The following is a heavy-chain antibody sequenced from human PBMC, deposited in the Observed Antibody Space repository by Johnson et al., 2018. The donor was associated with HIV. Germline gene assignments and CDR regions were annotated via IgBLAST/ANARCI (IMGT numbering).Heavy chain of an antibody. CDR2: IYSGGRT. CDR1: GFTVNSNY. J-gene: IGHJ3*02. CDR3: AKGVLVIAILDAFDI. D-gene: IGHD2-21*01. Sequence: EQLVVSGGGLVQPGGSLRLSCAASGFTVNSNYINWVRQAPGKGLECVSGIYSGGRTYYADSVKGRFTISRDNSKNTLYLQMNSLRAEDTAVYYCAKGVLVIAILDAFDIWGQGTMVTVSS. V-gene: IGHV3-66*01.